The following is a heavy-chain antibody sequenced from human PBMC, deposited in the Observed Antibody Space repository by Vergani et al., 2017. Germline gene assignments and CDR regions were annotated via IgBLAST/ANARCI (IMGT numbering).Heavy chain of an antibody. CDR2: VNQDASQS. V-gene: IGHV3-7*03. D-gene: IGHD6-13*01. CDR3: VKDIAASGNYWYFDL. J-gene: IGHJ2*01. Sequence: EVQLMESGGGLVQSGGSLRLSCEASGFTFSGHWMSWVRQAPGKGLEWLAKVNQDASQSYYVDSVKGRFTISRDNAKNSLYLQMNSLRAEDTALYYCVKDIAASGNYWYFDLWGRGTLVTVSS. CDR1: GFTFSGHW.